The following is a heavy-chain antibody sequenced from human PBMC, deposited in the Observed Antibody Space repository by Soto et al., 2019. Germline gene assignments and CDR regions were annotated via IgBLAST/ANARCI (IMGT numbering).Heavy chain of an antibody. J-gene: IGHJ5*02. Sequence: PSETLSLTCTVSGGSIISTNYYWGWIRQTPGKGLEWIGSIYYSGNTYHNPSLKSRVTISVDPSKNQFSLRLRSVTAADTAFYYCARSAIAATTPARWWCDPWGRGTPVTVSS. CDR3: ARSAIAATTPARWWCDP. D-gene: IGHD6-13*01. V-gene: IGHV4-39*01. CDR2: IYYSGNT. CDR1: GGSIISTNYY.